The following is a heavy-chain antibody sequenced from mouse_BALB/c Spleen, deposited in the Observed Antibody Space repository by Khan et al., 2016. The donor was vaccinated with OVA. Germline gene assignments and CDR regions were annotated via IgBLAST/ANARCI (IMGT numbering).Heavy chain of an antibody. Sequence: EVQLQESGAELVKPGASVKLSCSASGFTIKDTYIHWMKQRPEQGLEWIGRIDPPNDDSKYDPKFKGKTTFTADTSSNPAYLQLSRRTSEDTAVDSCATLYGNPFDFWGQGTMVSVSA. V-gene: IGHV14-3*02. CDR1: GFTIKDTY. CDR3: ATLYGNPFDF. CDR2: IDPPNDDS. J-gene: IGHJ3*01. D-gene: IGHD2-1*01.